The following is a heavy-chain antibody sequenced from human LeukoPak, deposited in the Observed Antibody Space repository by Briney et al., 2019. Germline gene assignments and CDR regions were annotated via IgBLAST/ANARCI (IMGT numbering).Heavy chain of an antibody. V-gene: IGHV4-59*08. CDR2: IYYSGST. D-gene: IGHD3-10*01. J-gene: IGHJ6*03. CDR1: GGSISSYY. Sequence: SETLSLTCTVSGGSISSYYWSWIRQPPGKGLEWIGYIYYSGSTNYNPSLKSRVTISVDTSKNQFSLKLSSVTAADTAVYYGARHVLARGYYMDVWGKGTTVTVSS. CDR3: ARHVLARGYYMDV.